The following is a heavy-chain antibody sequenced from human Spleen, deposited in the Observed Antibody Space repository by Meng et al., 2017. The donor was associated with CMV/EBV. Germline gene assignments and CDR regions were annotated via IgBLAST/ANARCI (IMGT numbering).Heavy chain of an antibody. CDR3: ARDPRDLGDRNWYFDL. J-gene: IGHJ2*01. V-gene: IGHV3-21*01. Sequence: VFAFSTYSMSWVRQTPAEGLVWVSSICSSSNYICYSDSVRGRFTISRDNAKKSLYLEMNSLTVEDMAVYYCARDPRDLGDRNWYFDLWGRGTLVTVSS. CDR2: ICSSSNYI. D-gene: IGHD2-21*01. CDR1: VFAFSTYS.